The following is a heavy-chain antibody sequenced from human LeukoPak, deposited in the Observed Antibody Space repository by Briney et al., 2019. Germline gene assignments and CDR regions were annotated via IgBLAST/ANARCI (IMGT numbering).Heavy chain of an antibody. CDR1: GFTFSSYG. D-gene: IGHD3/OR15-3a*01. CDR3: ANGVLDSRGFDY. V-gene: IGHV3-30*18. J-gene: IGHJ4*02. CDR2: ISYDGSNK. Sequence: GRSLRLSCAASGFTFSSYGMHWVRQAPGKGLEWVAVISYDGSNKYYADSVKGRFTISRDNSKNTLYLQMNSLRAEDTAVYYCANGVLDSRGFDYWGQGTLVTVSS.